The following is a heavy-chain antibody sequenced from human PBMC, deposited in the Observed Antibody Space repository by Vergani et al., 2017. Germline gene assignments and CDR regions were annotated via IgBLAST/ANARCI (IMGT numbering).Heavy chain of an antibody. J-gene: IGHJ3*02. CDR3: ARDPQDYVFDI. CDR2: IYYSGNT. D-gene: IGHD4-17*01. Sequence: QVQLQESGPGLVKPSETLSLPCTVSGGSISSSSYYWGWIRQPPGKGLEWIGSIYYSGNTYYNPSLKSRVTISVDTSKNQFSLKLSSVTAADTAVYYCARDPQDYVFDIWGQGTMVTVSS. V-gene: IGHV4-39*07. CDR1: GGSISSSSYY.